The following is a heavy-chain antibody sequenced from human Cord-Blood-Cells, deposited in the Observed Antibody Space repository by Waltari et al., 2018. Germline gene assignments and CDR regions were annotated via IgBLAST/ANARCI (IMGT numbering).Heavy chain of an antibody. CDR1: GYTLTELS. J-gene: IGHJ4*02. D-gene: IGHD3-3*01. Sequence: QVQLVQSVAEVKKPGASVKVSCKVSGYTLTELSMHWVRQAPGQGLEWMGGFDPEDGETIYAQKFQGRVTMTEDTSTDTAYMELSSLRSEDTAVYYCATDRGKYYDFWSGYYSWFDYWGQGTLVTVSS. CDR3: ATDRGKYYDFWSGYYSWFDY. CDR2: FDPEDGET. V-gene: IGHV1-24*01.